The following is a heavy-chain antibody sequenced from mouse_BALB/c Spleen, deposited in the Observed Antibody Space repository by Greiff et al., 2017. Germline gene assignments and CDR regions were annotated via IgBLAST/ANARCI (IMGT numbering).Heavy chain of an antibody. D-gene: IGHD1-1*01. CDR3: ARWDYYGSSYVGYFDY. Sequence: QVQLKESGAELVRPGTSVKISCKASGYAFTNYWLGWVKQRPGHGLEWIGDIYPGSGNTYYNEKFKGKATLTADKSSSTAYMQLSSLTSEDSAVYFCARWDYYGSSYVGYFDYWGQGTTLTVSS. J-gene: IGHJ2*01. CDR1: GYAFTNYW. CDR2: IYPGSGNT. V-gene: IGHV1-63*01.